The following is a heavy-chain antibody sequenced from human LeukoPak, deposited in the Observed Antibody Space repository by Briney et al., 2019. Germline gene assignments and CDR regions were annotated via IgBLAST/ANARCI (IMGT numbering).Heavy chain of an antibody. CDR1: SGSFSGYY. CDR3: ARGVGYCSSTSCYYYYGMDV. Sequence: SETLSLTCAAYSGSFSGYYWSWIRQPPGKGLEWIGEINHSGSTNYNPSLKSRVTISVDTSKNQFSLKLSSVTAADTAVYYCARGVGYCSSTSCYYYYGMDVWGQGTTVTVSS. V-gene: IGHV4-34*01. CDR2: INHSGST. J-gene: IGHJ6*02. D-gene: IGHD2-2*01.